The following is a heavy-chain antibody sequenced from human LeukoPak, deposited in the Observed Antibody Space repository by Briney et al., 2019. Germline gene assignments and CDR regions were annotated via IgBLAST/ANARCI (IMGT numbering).Heavy chain of an antibody. Sequence: PGGSLRLSCVASGFTFDYYGMHWVRQAPGKGLEWVAITWYDGSNTEYAASVKGRFTISRDNSKNTLLLQMNSLRPDDTAVYYCARDRVAVAGRKFDYWGQGTLLTVSS. CDR2: TWYDGSNT. CDR1: GFTFDYYG. D-gene: IGHD6-19*01. J-gene: IGHJ4*02. V-gene: IGHV3-33*01. CDR3: ARDRVAVAGRKFDY.